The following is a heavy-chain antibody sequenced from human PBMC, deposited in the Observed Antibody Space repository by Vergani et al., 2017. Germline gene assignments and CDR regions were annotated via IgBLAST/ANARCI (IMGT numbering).Heavy chain of an antibody. CDR3: ARGTVAYSSGWYHRRVLNWFDP. V-gene: IGHV4-34*01. Sequence: QVQLQQWGAGLLKPSETLSLTCAVYGGSFSGYYWSWIRQPPGKGLEWIGEINHSGSTNYNPSLKSRVTISVDTSKNQLSLKLSSVTAADTAVYYCARGTVAYSSGWYHRRVLNWFDPWGQGTLVTVSS. J-gene: IGHJ5*02. CDR2: INHSGST. D-gene: IGHD6-19*01. CDR1: GGSFSGYY.